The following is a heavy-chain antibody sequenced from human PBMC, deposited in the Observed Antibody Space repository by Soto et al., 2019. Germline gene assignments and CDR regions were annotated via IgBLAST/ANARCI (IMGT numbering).Heavy chain of an antibody. CDR2: ISYDGSNK. J-gene: IGHJ6*02. V-gene: IGHV3-30*18. CDR3: ANSRGYCSSTSCPSTYYYGMDV. Sequence: GGSPRLSCAAPGFTFRSYGMHWGRPAPGQGVGGGAVISYDGSNKYYADSVKGRFTISRDNSKNTLYLQMNSLRAEDTAVYYCANSRGYCSSTSCPSTYYYGMDVWGQGTTVTVSS. CDR1: GFTFRSYG. D-gene: IGHD2-2*01.